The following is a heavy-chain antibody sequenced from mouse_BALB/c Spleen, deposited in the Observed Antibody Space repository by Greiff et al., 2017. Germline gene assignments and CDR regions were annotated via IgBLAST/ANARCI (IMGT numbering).Heavy chain of an antibody. CDR2: INSGGSYT. D-gene: IGHD1-1*01. J-gene: IGHJ1*01. V-gene: IGHV5-6*01. CDR3: ASLITTKYFDV. CDR1: GFTFSSYG. Sequence: EVKLMESGGDLVKPGGSLKLSCAASGFTFSSYGMSWVRQTPDKRLEWVATINSGGSYTYYPDSVKGRFTISRDNAKNTLYLQMSSLKSEDTAMYYCASLITTKYFDVWGAGTTVTVSS.